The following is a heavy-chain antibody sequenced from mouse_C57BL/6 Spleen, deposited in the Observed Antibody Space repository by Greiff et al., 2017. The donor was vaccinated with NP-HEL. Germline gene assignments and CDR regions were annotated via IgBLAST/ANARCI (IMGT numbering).Heavy chain of an antibody. CDR1: GYAFTNYL. Sequence: QVQLKESGAELVRPGTSVKVSCKASGYAFTNYLIEWVKQRPGQGLEWIGVINPGSGGTNYNEKFKGKATLTADKSSSTAYMQLSSLTSEASAVYFCARGNLPWAWFAYWGQGTLVTVSA. CDR3: ARGNLPWAWFAY. V-gene: IGHV1-54*01. D-gene: IGHD4-1*01. J-gene: IGHJ3*01. CDR2: INPGSGGT.